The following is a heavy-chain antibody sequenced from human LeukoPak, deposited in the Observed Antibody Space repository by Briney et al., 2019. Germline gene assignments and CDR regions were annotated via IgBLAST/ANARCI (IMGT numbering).Heavy chain of an antibody. D-gene: IGHD2-15*01. CDR2: ISGDGGST. CDR3: AKDILPYCSGRSCYAQLDY. V-gene: IGHV3-43*02. Sequence: QPGGSLRLSCAASGFTFDDYAMHWVRQAPGKGLEWISIISGDGGSTYYADSVKGRFTISRDNSKNSLYLQMNSLRTEDTALYYCAKDILPYCSGRSCYAQLDYWGQGTLVTVSS. J-gene: IGHJ4*02. CDR1: GFTFDDYA.